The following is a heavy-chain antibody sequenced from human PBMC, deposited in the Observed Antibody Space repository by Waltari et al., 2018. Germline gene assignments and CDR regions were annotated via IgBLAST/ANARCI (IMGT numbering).Heavy chain of an antibody. V-gene: IGHV4-59*01. CDR3: ARFRYCSSTSCLRVGFDP. D-gene: IGHD2-2*01. Sequence: QVQLQESGPGLVKPSETLSLTCTVSGGSISSYYWSWIRQPPGKGLEWIGYIYYSGSTNYNPSLKSRVTISVDTSKNQCSLKLSSVTAADTAVYYCARFRYCSSTSCLRVGFDPWGQGTLVTVSS. CDR1: GGSISSYY. CDR2: IYYSGST. J-gene: IGHJ5*02.